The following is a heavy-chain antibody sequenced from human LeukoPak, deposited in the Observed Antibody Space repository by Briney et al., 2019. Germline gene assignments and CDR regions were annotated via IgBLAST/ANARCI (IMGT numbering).Heavy chain of an antibody. V-gene: IGHV3-21*01. CDR2: IRSSSSYI. D-gene: IGHD5-24*01. Sequence: EGSLRLSCAASGFTFSSYAMNWVRQAPGKGLEWVASIRSSSSYIQYADSVKGRFTISRDNAKNSLFLQMNSLRAEDTAVYYCARGDGYDFFDYWGQGTLVTVSS. CDR3: ARGDGYDFFDY. CDR1: GFTFSSYA. J-gene: IGHJ4*02.